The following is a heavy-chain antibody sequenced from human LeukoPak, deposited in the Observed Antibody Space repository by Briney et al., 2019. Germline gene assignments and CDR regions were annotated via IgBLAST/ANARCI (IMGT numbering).Heavy chain of an antibody. CDR1: GGSISITTYY. J-gene: IGHJ3*02. D-gene: IGHD6-19*01. CDR2: INYSGNS. V-gene: IGHV4-39*07. Sequence: SETLSLTCIVSGGSISITTYYWGWMRQPPGKGLEWIGSINYSGNSYYNPSLKSRVTISVDTSKNQFSLKLSSVTAADTAVYYCARGKARLVPAFDIWGQGTMVTVSS. CDR3: ARGKARLVPAFDI.